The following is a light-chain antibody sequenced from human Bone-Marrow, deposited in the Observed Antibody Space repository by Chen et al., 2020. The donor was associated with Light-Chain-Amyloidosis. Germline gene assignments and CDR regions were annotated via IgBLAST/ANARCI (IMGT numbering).Light chain of an antibody. CDR3: QSADSSGTYEVI. CDR2: RDT. Sequence: SHELTQPPSVSVSPGQTARITCSGDDLPTKYAYWYQQKPGQAPVLVIHRDTKRPSGISERFSGSSSGTTATLTISGVQAEDEADYHCQSADSSGTYEVIFGGGTKLTVL. V-gene: IGLV3-25*03. J-gene: IGLJ2*01. CDR1: DLPTKY.